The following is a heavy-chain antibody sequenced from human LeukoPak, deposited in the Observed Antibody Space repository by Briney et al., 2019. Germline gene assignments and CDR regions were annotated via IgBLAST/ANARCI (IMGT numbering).Heavy chain of an antibody. CDR1: GYTFTSYY. V-gene: IGHV1-46*01. CDR2: INPSGGST. D-gene: IGHD3-10*01. J-gene: IGHJ6*02. CDR3: ASHVRPGSVYYYCMDV. Sequence: GASVKVSCKASGYTFTSYYMHWVRQAPGQGLEWMGIINPSGGSTSYAQKFRGRVTMTRDTSTSTVYMELSSLRSKYTAVYYCASHVRPGSVYYYCMDVWGQGTTVTVSS.